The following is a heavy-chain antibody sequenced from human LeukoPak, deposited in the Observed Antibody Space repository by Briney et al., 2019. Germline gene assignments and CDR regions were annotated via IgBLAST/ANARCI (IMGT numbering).Heavy chain of an antibody. CDR2: IKQDGSEK. CDR1: GFTFSNYW. J-gene: IGHJ4*02. CDR3: ARNSATTVTFDY. D-gene: IGHD4-17*01. Sequence: PGGSLRLSCAASGFTFSNYWMSWVRQAPGKGLEWVANIKQDGSEKYYVDSVKGRFTISRDNAKNSLYLQMNSLRVEDTAVYYCARNSATTVTFDYWGQGTLVTVSS. V-gene: IGHV3-7*01.